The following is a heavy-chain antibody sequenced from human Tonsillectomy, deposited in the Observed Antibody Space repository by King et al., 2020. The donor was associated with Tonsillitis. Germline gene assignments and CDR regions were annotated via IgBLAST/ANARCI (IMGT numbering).Heavy chain of an antibody. Sequence: QLVQSGAEVKKPGASVKVSCKVSGYTLTELSMHWVRQAPGKGLEWMGGFDPEDGETIYAQKFQGRVTMTEDTSTDTAYMELSSLRSEDTAVYYCATASLYGDYGSPKTQDAFDIWGQGTMVTVSS. CDR1: GYTLTELS. V-gene: IGHV1-24*01. CDR3: ATASLYGDYGSPKTQDAFDI. CDR2: FDPEDGET. D-gene: IGHD4-17*01. J-gene: IGHJ3*02.